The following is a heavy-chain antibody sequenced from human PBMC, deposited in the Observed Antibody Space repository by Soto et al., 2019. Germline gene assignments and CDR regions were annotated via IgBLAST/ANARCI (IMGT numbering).Heavy chain of an antibody. CDR1: GFTFSTYA. CDR2: ISYDGSQK. D-gene: IGHD2-8*01. V-gene: IGHV3-30-3*01. Sequence: GGSLRLSCAASGFTFSTYAMDWVRQAPGKGLEWVAVISYDGSQKYYADSVEGRFTISRDNSKNTVFLQMNSLRGEDTAVYYCARDRHPLGHCNNGVCYGNGYVDYWGQGTLVTVSS. J-gene: IGHJ4*02. CDR3: ARDRHPLGHCNNGVCYGNGYVDY.